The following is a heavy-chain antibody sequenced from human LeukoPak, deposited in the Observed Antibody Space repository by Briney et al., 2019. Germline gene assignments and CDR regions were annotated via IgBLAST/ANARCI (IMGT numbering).Heavy chain of an antibody. CDR1: GFTFSSYG. V-gene: IGHV3-30*18. Sequence: GGSLRLSCAASGFTFSSYGMHWVRQAPGKGLEWVAVISYDGSNKYYADSVKGRFTISRDNPKNTLYLQMNSLRAEDSAVYYCAKDSPGLWFGESLGSYYFDYWGQGTLVTVSS. J-gene: IGHJ4*02. D-gene: IGHD3-10*01. CDR3: AKDSPGLWFGESLGSYYFDY. CDR2: ISYDGSNK.